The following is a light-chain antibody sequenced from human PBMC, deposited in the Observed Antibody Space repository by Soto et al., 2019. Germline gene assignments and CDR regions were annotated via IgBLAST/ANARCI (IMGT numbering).Light chain of an antibody. J-gene: IGLJ1*01. V-gene: IGLV2-11*01. CDR2: DVS. CDR1: SSDVGYYNY. Sequence: QSVLTQPRSVSGSPGQSVTISCTGTSSDVGYYNYVSWYQQHPGTAPKLMIYDVSMRPSGVPDHFSGSKSGNTASLTISGLQAEDEADYYCCSYAGSYTFYVFGTGTKVTVL. CDR3: CSYAGSYTFYV.